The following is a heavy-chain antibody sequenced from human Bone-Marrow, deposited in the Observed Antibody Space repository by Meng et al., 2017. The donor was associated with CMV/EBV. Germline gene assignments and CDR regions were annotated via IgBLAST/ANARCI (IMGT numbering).Heavy chain of an antibody. Sequence: ASVKVSCKASGYTFTSYGISWVRQAPGQGLEWMGWISAYNGNTKYAQKLQGRVNMTTDTSTSTAYMELRSLRSDDTAVYYCARGHYYDSSGFYWGADYFDYWGQGTLVSVSS. V-gene: IGHV1-18*01. D-gene: IGHD3-22*01. J-gene: IGHJ4*02. CDR1: GYTFTSYG. CDR3: ARGHYYDSSGFYWGADYFDY. CDR2: ISAYNGNT.